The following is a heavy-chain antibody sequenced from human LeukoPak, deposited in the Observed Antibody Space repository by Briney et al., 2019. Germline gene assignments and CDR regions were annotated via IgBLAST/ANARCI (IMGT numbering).Heavy chain of an antibody. CDR2: INPNSGGT. CDR3: ARDPSRVRAAEVHNLFDY. Sequence: GASVKVSCKASGYTFTSYGISWVRQAPGQGLEWMGWINPNSGGTNYAQKFQGRVTMTRDTSISTAYMELSRLRSDDTAVYYCARDPSRVRAAEVHNLFDYWGQGTLVTVSS. D-gene: IGHD6-13*01. J-gene: IGHJ4*02. CDR1: GYTFTSYG. V-gene: IGHV1-2*02.